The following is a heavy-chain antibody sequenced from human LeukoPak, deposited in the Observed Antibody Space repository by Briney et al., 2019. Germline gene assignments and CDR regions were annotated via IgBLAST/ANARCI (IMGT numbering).Heavy chain of an antibody. V-gene: IGHV3-48*03. Sequence: PGGTLRLSCAASGSTFSRYEMNWVRQAPGKGLEWVSYISSSGSTIYYADSVKGRFTISRDNARSLLYLQMNSLTAESTAVYYCARDQEMTTAPYYYYMDVWGKGTTVTVSS. CDR2: ISSSGSTI. D-gene: IGHD5-24*01. CDR1: GSTFSRYE. CDR3: ARDQEMTTAPYYYYMDV. J-gene: IGHJ6*03.